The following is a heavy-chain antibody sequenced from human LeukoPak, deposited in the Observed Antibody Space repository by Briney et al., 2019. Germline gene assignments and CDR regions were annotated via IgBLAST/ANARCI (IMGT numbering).Heavy chain of an antibody. V-gene: IGHV5-51*01. J-gene: IGHJ4*02. CDR2: IYPGDSDT. D-gene: IGHD5-24*01. CDR3: ARLTEMATIIDYFDY. Sequence: GESLKISCKGSGYSFTSYWIGWVRQMPGKGLEWMGIIYPGDSDTRYSPSFQGQVTISANKSISTAYLQWSSLKASDTAMYYCARLTEMATIIDYFDYWGQGTLVTVSS. CDR1: GYSFTSYW.